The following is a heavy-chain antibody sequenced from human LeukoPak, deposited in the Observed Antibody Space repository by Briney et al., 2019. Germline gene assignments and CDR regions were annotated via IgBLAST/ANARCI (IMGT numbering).Heavy chain of an antibody. D-gene: IGHD3-16*01. J-gene: IGHJ4*02. Sequence: PGGSLRLSCAASGFIFSNYAMTWVRQAPGKGLEWVANIKQDGSEKYYVDSVKGRFTISRDNAKNSLYLQMNSLRAEDTAVYYCARDRAPPRVHYDYVWGRVGYFDYWGQGTLVTVSS. CDR3: ARDRAPPRVHYDYVWGRVGYFDY. CDR2: IKQDGSEK. CDR1: GFIFSNYA. V-gene: IGHV3-7*01.